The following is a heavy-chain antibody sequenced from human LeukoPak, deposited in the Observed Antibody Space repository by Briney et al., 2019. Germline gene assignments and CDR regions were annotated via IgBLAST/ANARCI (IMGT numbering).Heavy chain of an antibody. CDR2: ISGSGGST. J-gene: IGHJ4*02. CDR3: AKGGLYSSSSWFDY. V-gene: IGHV3-23*01. CDR1: VFTFSSYA. D-gene: IGHD6-6*01. Sequence: GGSLRLSCAASVFTFSSYAMSWVRQAPGKGLEWVSAISGSGGSTYYADSVKGRFTISRDNSKNTLYLQMNSLRAEDTAVYYCAKGGLYSSSSWFDYWGQGTLVTVSS.